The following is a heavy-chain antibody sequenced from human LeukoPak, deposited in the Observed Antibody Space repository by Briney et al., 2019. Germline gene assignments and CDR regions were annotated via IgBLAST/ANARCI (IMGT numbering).Heavy chain of an antibody. CDR2: LSYDGNYK. Sequence: GGSLRLSCAASGFTLSSYGMHWVRQAPGKGLEWVAVLSYDGNYKYYADSVKGRFAISRDNSENTLYLQMNSLRAEDTAVYYCARYAEYAVSTPCYWGQGTLVTVSA. CDR3: ARYAEYAVSTPCY. D-gene: IGHD2-8*01. J-gene: IGHJ4*02. V-gene: IGHV3-30*03. CDR1: GFTLSSYG.